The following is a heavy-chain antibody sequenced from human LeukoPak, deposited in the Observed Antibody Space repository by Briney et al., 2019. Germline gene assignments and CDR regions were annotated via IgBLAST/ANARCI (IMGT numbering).Heavy chain of an antibody. CDR3: ARHGGSNPFDY. D-gene: IGHD5-24*01. J-gene: IGHJ4*02. Sequence: GGSLRLSCAASGFTFSSYWMSWVRQAPGKGLEWVSVIYSGDRTDYAGSVKGRFTISRDNSKNTLSLQMSSLRAEDTAVYYCARHGGSNPFDYWGQGTLVTVSS. V-gene: IGHV3-66*04. CDR2: IYSGDRT. CDR1: GFTFSSYW.